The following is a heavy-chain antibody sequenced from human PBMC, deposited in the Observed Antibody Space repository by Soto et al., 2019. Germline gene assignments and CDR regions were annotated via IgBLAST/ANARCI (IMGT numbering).Heavy chain of an antibody. CDR2: IYYSGST. Sequence: QVQLQESGPGLVKPSQTLSLTCTVSGGSISSGDYYWSWIRQPPGKGLEWIGYIYYSGSTYYNPSLKSRVNISVDTSKNQFSLKLSSVTAADTAVYYCARDAVDRYYDSSGYYTDYYYGMDVWGQGTTVTVSS. D-gene: IGHD3-22*01. V-gene: IGHV4-30-4*01. CDR3: ARDAVDRYYDSSGYYTDYYYGMDV. J-gene: IGHJ6*02. CDR1: GGSISSGDYY.